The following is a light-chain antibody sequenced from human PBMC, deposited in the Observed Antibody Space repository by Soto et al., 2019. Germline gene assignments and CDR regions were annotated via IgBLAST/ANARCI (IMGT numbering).Light chain of an antibody. CDR2: LGS. J-gene: IGKJ1*01. V-gene: IGKV2-28*01. Sequence: IVVTQSQLSLTVTPGEPAPISCMASQSLLHSNGYNYLDWYLQKPGQSPQLLIYLGSNRASGVPDRFSGSGSGTDFTLKISRVEAEDVGVYYCMQALQTTWTFGQGSKVDVK. CDR1: QSLLHSNGYNY. CDR3: MQALQTTWT.